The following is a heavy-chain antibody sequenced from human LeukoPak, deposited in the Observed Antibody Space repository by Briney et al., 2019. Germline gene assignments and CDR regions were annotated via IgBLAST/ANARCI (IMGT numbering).Heavy chain of an antibody. CDR1: GFDFSGAY. CDR3: ATDREGDPSAYYLV. V-gene: IGHV3-15*07. J-gene: IGHJ4*02. Sequence: GGSLRLSCAASGFDFSGAYMNWVRQAPGKGLEWVGLIKNKHEHQATDYAAPVRERFIITRDDPSSTLFLQMNSLRAEDSAVYYCATDREGDPSAYYLVGGQGTLITVSS. CDR2: IKNKHEHQAT. D-gene: IGHD3-22*01.